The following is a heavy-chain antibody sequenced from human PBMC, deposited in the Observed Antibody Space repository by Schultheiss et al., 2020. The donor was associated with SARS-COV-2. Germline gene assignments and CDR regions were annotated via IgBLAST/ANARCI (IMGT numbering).Heavy chain of an antibody. CDR3: AKVTSIAARPLLDY. Sequence: GESLKISCAASGFTFSSYAMSWVRQAPGKGLEWVSAISGSGGSTYYADSVKGRFTISRDNSKNTLYLQMNSLRAEDTAVYYCAKVTSIAARPLLDYWGQGTLVTVSS. CDR2: ISGSGGST. J-gene: IGHJ4*02. CDR1: GFTFSSYA. V-gene: IGHV3-23*01. D-gene: IGHD6-6*01.